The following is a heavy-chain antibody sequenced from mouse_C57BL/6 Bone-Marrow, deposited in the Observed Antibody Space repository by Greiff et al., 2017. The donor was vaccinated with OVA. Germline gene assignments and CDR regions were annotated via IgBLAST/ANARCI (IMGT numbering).Heavy chain of an antibody. CDR1: GYTFTSYW. J-gene: IGHJ4*01. Sequence: VQLQQPGAELVKPGASVKLSCKASGYTFTSYWMHWVKQRPGQGLEWIGMIHPNSGSTNYNEKFKSKATLTVDKSSSTAYMQLSSLTSEDSAVYYRASDQYGSSYHYYAMDYWGQGTSVTVSS. V-gene: IGHV1-64*01. D-gene: IGHD1-1*01. CDR2: IHPNSGST. CDR3: ASDQYGSSYHYYAMDY.